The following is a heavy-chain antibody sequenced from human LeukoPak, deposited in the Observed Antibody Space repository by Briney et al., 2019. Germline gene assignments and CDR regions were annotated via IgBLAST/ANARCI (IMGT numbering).Heavy chain of an antibody. Sequence: SETLSLTCTVSGGSIGSSSYYWGWIRQPPGKGLEWIGSIYYSGSTYYNPSLKSRVTISVDTSKNQFSLKLSSVTAADTAVYYCARHASIAAAEADAFDIWGQGTTVTVSS. CDR2: IYYSGST. V-gene: IGHV4-39*01. D-gene: IGHD6-13*01. CDR1: GGSIGSSSYY. J-gene: IGHJ3*02. CDR3: ARHASIAAAEADAFDI.